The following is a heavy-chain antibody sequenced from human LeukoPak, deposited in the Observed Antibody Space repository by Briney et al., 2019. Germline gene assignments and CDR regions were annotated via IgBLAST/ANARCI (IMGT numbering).Heavy chain of an antibody. Sequence: PGGSLRLSCAASGFAFSTYTMNWVRQAPGKGLEWVSSISSGGSYIYYADSVKGRLAISRDNAKNSVFLQMKSLRAEDTAVYYCARDQVPTDADYYYTMDVWGQGTTVTVSS. CDR1: GFAFSTYT. J-gene: IGHJ6*02. D-gene: IGHD3-10*01. CDR2: ISSGGSYI. V-gene: IGHV3-21*01. CDR3: ARDQVPTDADYYYTMDV.